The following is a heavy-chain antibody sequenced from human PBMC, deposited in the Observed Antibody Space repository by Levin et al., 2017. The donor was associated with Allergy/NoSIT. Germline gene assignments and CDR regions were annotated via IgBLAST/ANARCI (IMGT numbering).Heavy chain of an antibody. Sequence: SETLSLTCAVYGGSFSGYYWSWIRQPPGKGLEWIGEINHSGSTNYNPSLKSRVTISVDTSKNQFSLKLSSVTAADTAVYYCARAPHSSGYYQRDLDYWGQGTLVTVSS. V-gene: IGHV4-34*01. J-gene: IGHJ4*02. CDR2: INHSGST. CDR3: ARAPHSSGYYQRDLDY. CDR1: GGSFSGYY. D-gene: IGHD3-22*01.